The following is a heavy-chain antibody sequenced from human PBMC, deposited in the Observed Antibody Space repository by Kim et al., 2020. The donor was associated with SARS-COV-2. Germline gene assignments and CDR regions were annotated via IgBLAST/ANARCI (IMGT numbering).Heavy chain of an antibody. Sequence: GGSLRLSCAASGFTFSSHSMTWVRQVPGKGLEWVSGISPDGDGTYYADTVGGRFTISRDNSNNTLFLHMHSLRVEDTAVYYCVRVGAHLYDPLTGYYDKWGQGSLVTVSS. CDR1: GFTFSSHS. J-gene: IGHJ4*02. CDR3: VRVGAHLYDPLTGYYDK. D-gene: IGHD3-9*01. V-gene: IGHV3-23*01. CDR2: ISPDGDGT.